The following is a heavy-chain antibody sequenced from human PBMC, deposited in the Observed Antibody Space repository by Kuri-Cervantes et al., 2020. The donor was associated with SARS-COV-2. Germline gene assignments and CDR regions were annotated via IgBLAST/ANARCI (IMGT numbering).Heavy chain of an antibody. CDR1: EFTFSSYA. D-gene: IGHD2-15*01. J-gene: IGHJ1*01. CDR2: ISYDGSNK. V-gene: IGHV3-30-3*02. CDR3: AKWGGYCSGGSCSLPFQH. Sequence: GGSLRLSCAASEFTFSSYAMHWVRQAPGKGLEWVAVISYDGSNKYYADSVKGRFTISRDNSKNTLYLQMNSLRAEDTAVYYCAKWGGYCSGGSCSLPFQHWGQGTLVTVSS.